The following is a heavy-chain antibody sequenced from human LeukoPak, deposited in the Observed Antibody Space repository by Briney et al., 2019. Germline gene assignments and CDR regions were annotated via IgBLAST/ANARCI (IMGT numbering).Heavy chain of an antibody. CDR1: GYTFTSYG. V-gene: IGHV1-18*01. CDR2: ISAYNGNT. J-gene: IGHJ6*03. CDR3: ARDRTTIYYYYYMDV. Sequence: ASVKVSCKASGYTFTSYGISWVRQAPGQGLEWMGWISAYNGNTNYAQKLQGRVTMTTDTSTSTAYMELRSLRSDDTAVYYCARDRTTIYYYYYMDVWGKGTTVTVSS. D-gene: IGHD1-26*01.